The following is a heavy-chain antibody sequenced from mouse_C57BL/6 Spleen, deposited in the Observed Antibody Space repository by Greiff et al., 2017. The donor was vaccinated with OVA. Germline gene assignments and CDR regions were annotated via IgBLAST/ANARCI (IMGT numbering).Heavy chain of an antibody. J-gene: IGHJ2*01. CDR3: ARRALYYGGFDD. V-gene: IGHV1-69*01. Sequence: QVQLQQPGAELVMPGASVKLSCKASGYTFTSYWMHWVKQRPGQGLEWIGEIDPSDSSTNYNQKFKGKSTLTVDKSSSTAYMQLSSLTSEDSAVYYCARRALYYGGFDDWGKGTTLTVAS. D-gene: IGHD1-1*01. CDR1: GYTFTSYW. CDR2: IDPSDSST.